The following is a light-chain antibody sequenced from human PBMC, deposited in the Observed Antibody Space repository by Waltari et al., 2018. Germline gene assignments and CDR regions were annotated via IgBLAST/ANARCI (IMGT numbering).Light chain of an antibody. CDR2: NVS. J-gene: IGKJ2*01. CDR3: RQHTSWPHT. CDR1: QSLVHSDGNTY. V-gene: IGKV2-30*02. Sequence: DVVMTQSPLSLPVTLGQPASISCRSTQSLVHSDGNTYLHWFQQRPGQSPRRLICNVSNRESAVPDRFGGSGSGTDFTLKISRVEAEDVGVYYCRQHTSWPHTFGQGTKLEIK.